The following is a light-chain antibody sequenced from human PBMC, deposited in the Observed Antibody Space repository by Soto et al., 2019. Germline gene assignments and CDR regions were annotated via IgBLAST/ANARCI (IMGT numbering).Light chain of an antibody. CDR3: QQRSNWIT. V-gene: IGKV3-11*01. CDR1: QSISRY. Sequence: EIVFTQSPATLSLSPGERATVSCRASQSISRYLGWYQQKPGQPPRILIYDAFTRATGIPARFSGGGSGTDFTLTISSLDPEYFAVYYCQQRSNWITLGGGTKVDIK. J-gene: IGKJ4*01. CDR2: DAF.